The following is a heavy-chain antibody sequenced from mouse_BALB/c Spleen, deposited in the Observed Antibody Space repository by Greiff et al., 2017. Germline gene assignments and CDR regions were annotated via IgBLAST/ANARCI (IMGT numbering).Heavy chain of an antibody. CDR1: GFTFSDYY. J-gene: IGHJ2*01. Sequence: EVQRVESGGGLVKPGGSLKLSCAASGFTFSDYYMYWVRQTPEKRLEWVATISDGGSYTYYPDSVKGRFTISRDNAKNNLYLQMSSLKSEDTAMYYCAREGDYWGQGTTLTVSS. CDR3: AREGDY. V-gene: IGHV5-4*02. CDR2: ISDGGSYT.